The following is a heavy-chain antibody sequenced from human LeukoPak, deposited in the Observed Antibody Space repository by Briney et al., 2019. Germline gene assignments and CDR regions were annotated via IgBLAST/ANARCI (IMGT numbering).Heavy chain of an antibody. J-gene: IGHJ5*02. Sequence: GESLKISCKGSGYTFTSYWIGWVRQMPGEGLEWMGRIDPSDSDTNYSPSFQGHVTMSADKSISTAYLQWSSLKASDTAMYFCARHVNWRSGQSWFDPWGQGTLVTVSS. CDR3: ARHVNWRSGQSWFDP. CDR2: IDPSDSDT. CDR1: GYTFTSYW. V-gene: IGHV5-10-1*01. D-gene: IGHD3-10*01.